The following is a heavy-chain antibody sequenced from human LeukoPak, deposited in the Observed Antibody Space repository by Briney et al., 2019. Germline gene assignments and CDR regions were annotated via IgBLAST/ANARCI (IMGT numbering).Heavy chain of an antibody. CDR3: ARRRIYSYGTFDY. Sequence: ASVKVSCKASGGTFSSYAISWVRQAPGQGLEWMGGIIPIFGTANYAQKFQGRVTITADKSTSTAYMELSSLRSEDTAVYYCARRRIYSYGTFDYWGQGTLVTVSS. CDR1: GGTFSSYA. J-gene: IGHJ4*02. V-gene: IGHV1-69*06. CDR2: IIPIFGTA. D-gene: IGHD5-18*01.